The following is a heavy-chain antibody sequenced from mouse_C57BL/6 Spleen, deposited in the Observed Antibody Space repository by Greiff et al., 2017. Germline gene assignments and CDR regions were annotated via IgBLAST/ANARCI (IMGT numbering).Heavy chain of an antibody. D-gene: IGHD1-1*01. V-gene: IGHV2-2*01. Sequence: VQLQQSGPGLVQPSQSLSITCTVSGFSLTSYGVHWVRQSPGKGLEWLGVIWSGGSTDYNAAFISRLSISKDNSKSQVFFKMNSLQADDTAIYYWARSITTVVPGAMDYWGQGTSVTVSS. CDR1: GFSLTSYG. J-gene: IGHJ4*01. CDR3: ARSITTVVPGAMDY. CDR2: IWSGGST.